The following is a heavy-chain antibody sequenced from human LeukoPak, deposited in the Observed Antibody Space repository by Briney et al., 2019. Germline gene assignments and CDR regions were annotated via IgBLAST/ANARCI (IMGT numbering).Heavy chain of an antibody. V-gene: IGHV4-61*08. J-gene: IGHJ6*02. CDR3: ARHRLGYCSSTSCPGHGMDV. Sequence: PSETLSLTCTVSGGSISSGGYYWSWSRQRPGKGLGWSGYIYYSGSTNYNPSLKSRVTISLDTSKNQFSLKLSFVTAADTAVFYCARHRLGYCSSTSCPGHGMDVWGQGTTVTVSS. CDR1: GGSISSGGYY. D-gene: IGHD2-2*01. CDR2: IYYSGST.